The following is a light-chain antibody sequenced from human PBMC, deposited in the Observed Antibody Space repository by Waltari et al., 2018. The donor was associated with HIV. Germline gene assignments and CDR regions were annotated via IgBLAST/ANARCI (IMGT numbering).Light chain of an antibody. Sequence: QSALTQPPSASGSPGQSVTISCTGTSSDVGGYNYVSWYQQHPGKAPKLIIYEVSKRPSGVPDRFSGSKSGNTASLTFSGLQADDEADYYCSSYAGNNNFVVGTGTKVTVL. CDR3: SSYAGNNNFV. J-gene: IGLJ1*01. CDR2: EVS. CDR1: SSDVGGYNY. V-gene: IGLV2-8*01.